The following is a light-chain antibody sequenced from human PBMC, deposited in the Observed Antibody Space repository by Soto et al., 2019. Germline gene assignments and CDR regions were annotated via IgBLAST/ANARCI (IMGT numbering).Light chain of an antibody. J-gene: IGLJ2*01. CDR3: QVWDSSSDHVV. CDR2: DDS. V-gene: IGLV3-21*02. Sequence: SYELTQPPSLSVAPGQTAWITCGGNNIGSKSVHWYQQRPGQAPVLVVYDDSDRPSGIPERFSGSSSGNTATLTFSRVEAGDEADYYCQVWDSSSDHVVFGGGTKLTVL. CDR1: NIGSKS.